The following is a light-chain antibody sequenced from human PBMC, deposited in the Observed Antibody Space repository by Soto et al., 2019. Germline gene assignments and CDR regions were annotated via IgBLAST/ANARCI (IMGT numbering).Light chain of an antibody. CDR1: QSVSSSY. Sequence: EIVLTQSPGTLSLSPGERATLSCRASQSVSSSYLAWYQQKPGQAPRLLIYGASNRATGIPDRFSGSGSGTGFTLTISRLEPEDFAVYYCQQYGSSPPTFGQGTKV. CDR2: GAS. J-gene: IGKJ1*01. CDR3: QQYGSSPPT. V-gene: IGKV3-20*01.